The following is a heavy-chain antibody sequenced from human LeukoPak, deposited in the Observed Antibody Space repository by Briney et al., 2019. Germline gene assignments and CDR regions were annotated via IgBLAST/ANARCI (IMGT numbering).Heavy chain of an antibody. J-gene: IGHJ5*02. D-gene: IGHD6-19*01. V-gene: IGHV3-53*01. Sequence: GGSLRLSCAASGFTVSSNYMSWVRQVPGKGLEWVSVIYGGTSTYYADSVKGRFTISRDNAKNSLYLQMNSLRAEDTAVYYCARESSGWTSYLYNWFDPWGQGTLVTVSS. CDR2: IYGGTST. CDR1: GFTVSSNY. CDR3: ARESSGWTSYLYNWFDP.